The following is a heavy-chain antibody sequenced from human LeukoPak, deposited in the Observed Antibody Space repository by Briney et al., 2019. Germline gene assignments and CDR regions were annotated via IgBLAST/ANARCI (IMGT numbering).Heavy chain of an antibody. J-gene: IGHJ4*02. CDR2: IIPIFGTA. CDR1: GGTFSSYA. D-gene: IGHD5-18*01. Sequence: ASVKVSCKASGGTFSSYAISWVRQAPGQGLEWMGGIIPIFGTANYAQKFQGRVTITADESTSTAYMELSSLRSEDTAVYYCAMLPDTAMVLDYWGQGTLVTVSS. CDR3: AMLPDTAMVLDY. V-gene: IGHV1-69*13.